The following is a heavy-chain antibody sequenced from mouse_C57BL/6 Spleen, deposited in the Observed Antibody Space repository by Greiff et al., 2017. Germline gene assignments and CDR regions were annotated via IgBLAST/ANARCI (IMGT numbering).Heavy chain of an antibody. J-gene: IGHJ4*01. CDR2: IDPETGGT. CDR1: GYTFTDYE. CDR3: TRYDGYRYAMDY. V-gene: IGHV1-15*01. D-gene: IGHD2-3*01. Sequence: QVQLQQSGAELVRPGASVTLSCKASGYTFTDYEMHWVKQTPVHGLEWIGAIDPETGGTAYNQKFKGKAILTADKSSSTAYMELRSLTSEDSAVYYCTRYDGYRYAMDYWGQGTSVTVSS.